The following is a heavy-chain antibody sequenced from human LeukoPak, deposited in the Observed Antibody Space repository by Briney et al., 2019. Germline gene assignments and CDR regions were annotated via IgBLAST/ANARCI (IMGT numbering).Heavy chain of an antibody. CDR2: ISSSSSYI. D-gene: IGHD3-3*01. Sequence: GGSLRLSCAASGFTFSSYSMNWVRQAPGKGLEWVSSISSSSSYIYYADSVKGRFTISRDNSKNTLYLKMNSLRAEDTAVYYCAKDFKYDFWSGYSPAFDIWGQGTMVTVSS. CDR3: AKDFKYDFWSGYSPAFDI. J-gene: IGHJ3*02. CDR1: GFTFSSYS. V-gene: IGHV3-21*01.